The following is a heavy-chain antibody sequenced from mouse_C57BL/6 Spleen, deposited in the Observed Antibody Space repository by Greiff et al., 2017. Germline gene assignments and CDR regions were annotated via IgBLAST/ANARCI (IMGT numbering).Heavy chain of an antibody. Sequence: EVMLVESGGGLVKPGGSLKLSCAASGFTFSDYGMHWVRQAPEKGLEWVAYISSGSSTIYYADTVQGRFTISRDNAKNTLFLQMTSLRSEDTAMYYCARRGGLRVYWYFDVWGTGTTVTGSS. CDR1: GFTFSDYG. CDR3: ARRGGLRVYWYFDV. J-gene: IGHJ1*03. D-gene: IGHD1-1*01. CDR2: ISSGSSTI. V-gene: IGHV5-17*01.